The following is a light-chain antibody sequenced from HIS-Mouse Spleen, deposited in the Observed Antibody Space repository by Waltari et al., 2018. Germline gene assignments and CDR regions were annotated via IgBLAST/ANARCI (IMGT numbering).Light chain of an antibody. CDR3: YSTDSSGNHRV. Sequence: SYELTQPPSVSVSPGQTARITCSGDALPKKYAYWYQQTSGQAPVLVLYEDSNRPSGIPERFSGSSSGTMATLTISGAQVEDEADYYCYSTDSSGNHRVFGGGTKLTVL. V-gene: IGLV3-10*01. J-gene: IGLJ2*01. CDR2: EDS. CDR1: ALPKKY.